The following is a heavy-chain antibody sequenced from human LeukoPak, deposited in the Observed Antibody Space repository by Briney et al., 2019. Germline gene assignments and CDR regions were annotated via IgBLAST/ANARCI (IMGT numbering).Heavy chain of an antibody. D-gene: IGHD5-12*01. CDR1: GFTFSTYS. CDR3: ARLPDGYGDY. Sequence: GGSLRLSCAASGFTFSTYSMNWVRQAPGKGLEWVSYISTSSSTIYYADSVKGRFTISRDNAKNSLYLQMNSLRAEDTAVYYCARLPDGYGDYWGQGTLVTVSS. CDR2: ISTSSSTI. J-gene: IGHJ4*02. V-gene: IGHV3-48*04.